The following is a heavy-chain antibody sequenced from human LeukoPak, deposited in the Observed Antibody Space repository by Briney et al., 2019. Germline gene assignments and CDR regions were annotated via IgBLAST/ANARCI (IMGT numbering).Heavy chain of an antibody. CDR2: IYSGGST. J-gene: IGHJ4*02. CDR1: GFTVSSNY. CDR3: ARGREGDRWSRVLGEQYYFDY. Sequence: GGSLRLSCAASGFTVSSNYMSWVRQAPGKGLEWVSVIYSGGSTYYADSVKGRFTISRDNSKNTLYLQMNSLRAEDTAVYYCARGREGDRWSRVLGEQYYFDYWGQGTLVTVSS. V-gene: IGHV3-53*01. D-gene: IGHD4-23*01.